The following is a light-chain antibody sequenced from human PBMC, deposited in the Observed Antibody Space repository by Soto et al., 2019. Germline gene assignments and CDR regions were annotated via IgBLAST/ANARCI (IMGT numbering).Light chain of an antibody. J-gene: IGKJ2*01. CDR3: QQYGSSPMYT. Sequence: EIVLTQSPGTLSLSPGERATLSCRASQSVSSSYLAWYQQKPGQAPRLLIYGASSRATGIPDRFSGSGSGTDSALTISRLETEDFAVYYCQQYGSSPMYTFGQGTKLEIK. CDR1: QSVSSSY. V-gene: IGKV3-20*01. CDR2: GAS.